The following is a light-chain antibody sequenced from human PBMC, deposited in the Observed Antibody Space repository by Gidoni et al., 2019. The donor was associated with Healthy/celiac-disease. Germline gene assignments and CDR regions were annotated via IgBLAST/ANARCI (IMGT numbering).Light chain of an antibody. J-gene: IGKJ2*01. V-gene: IGKV1-39*01. CDR1: QRISSY. Sequence: DIQMTQPPSPLSASVGDRVTITCRASQRISSYLNWYQQKPGKAPKLLIYAAASLQSGVPSRFSGSGSGTDFTITISSLQPEDFATYYCQQSYSTTPYTFGQGTKLEIK. CDR2: AAA. CDR3: QQSYSTTPYT.